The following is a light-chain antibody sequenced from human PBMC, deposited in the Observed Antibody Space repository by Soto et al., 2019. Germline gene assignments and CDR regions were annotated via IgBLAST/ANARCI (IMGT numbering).Light chain of an antibody. CDR2: DAS. Sequence: DIQMTQSPSTLSASVGDRVSITCRASQSISSSLAWYQQKPGRAPKLLIFDASSLESGVPSRFSGRRSGTQFTLTISSLQPDDSAAYYCKQYNTYSLTFGGGTKVEIK. J-gene: IGKJ4*01. CDR3: KQYNTYSLT. V-gene: IGKV1-5*01. CDR1: QSISSS.